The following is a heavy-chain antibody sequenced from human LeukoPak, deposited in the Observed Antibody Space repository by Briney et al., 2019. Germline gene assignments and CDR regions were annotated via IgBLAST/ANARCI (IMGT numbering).Heavy chain of an antibody. CDR3: AHITYYYDRGNEGSFDY. D-gene: IGHD3-22*01. V-gene: IGHV2-5*02. CDR1: GFSLSTSGVG. J-gene: IGHJ4*02. CDR2: IYWDDDK. Sequence: SGPTLVNPTQTLTLTCTFSGFSLSTSGVGVGWIRQPPGKALEWLALIYWDDDKRYSPSLKSRLTITKDTSKNQVVLTMTNMDPVDTATYYCAHITYYYDRGNEGSFDYWGQGTLVTVSS.